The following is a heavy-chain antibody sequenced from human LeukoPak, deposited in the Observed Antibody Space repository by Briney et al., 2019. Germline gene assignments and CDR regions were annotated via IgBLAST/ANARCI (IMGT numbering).Heavy chain of an antibody. D-gene: IGHD6-19*01. V-gene: IGHV5-10-1*01. J-gene: IGHJ4*02. CDR3: ARVAVAGGTYYFDY. CDR1: GYSFPSYW. Sequence: GESLKISCKGSGYSFPSYWITWVRQMPGKGLEWMGRIDASDSYTNYSPSFQGHVTISADKSISTAYLQWSSLKASDIAMYYCARVAVAGGTYYFDYWGQGTLVTVSP. CDR2: IDASDSYT.